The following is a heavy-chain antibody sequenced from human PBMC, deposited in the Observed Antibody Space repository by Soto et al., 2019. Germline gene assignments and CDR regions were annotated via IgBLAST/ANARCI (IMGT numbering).Heavy chain of an antibody. J-gene: IGHJ3*02. V-gene: IGHV3-30*03. CDR2: ISYDGSNK. CDR3: ATKRGYCSGGSCYFYAFDI. D-gene: IGHD2-15*01. Sequence: GGSLRLSCAASGFTFSSYGMHWVRQAPGKGLEWVAVISYDGSNKYYADSAKGRFTISRDNSKNTLYLQMNSLRAEDTAVYYCATKRGYCSGGSCYFYAFDIWGQGTMVTVSS. CDR1: GFTFSSYG.